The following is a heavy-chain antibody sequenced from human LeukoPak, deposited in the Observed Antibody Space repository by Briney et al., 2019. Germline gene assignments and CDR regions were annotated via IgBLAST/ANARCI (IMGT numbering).Heavy chain of an antibody. CDR2: ISAYGTNT. V-gene: IGHV3-23*01. Sequence: GGSLRLSCAASGFSFENYAMNWARQAPGKGLEWVSGISAYGTNTYYADSVKGRLTISRDTSNNTLFLQMNSLRAEDTAIYYCARDVAVAGQRYYFDYWGQGTLVTVSS. D-gene: IGHD6-19*01. CDR3: ARDVAVAGQRYYFDY. CDR1: GFSFENYA. J-gene: IGHJ4*02.